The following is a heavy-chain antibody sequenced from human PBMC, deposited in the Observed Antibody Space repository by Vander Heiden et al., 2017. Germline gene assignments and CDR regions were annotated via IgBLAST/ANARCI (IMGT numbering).Heavy chain of an antibody. CDR2: IYYSGST. J-gene: IGHJ4*02. V-gene: IGHV4-59*01. D-gene: IGHD5-12*01. Sequence: QMQLQVSGPGLVNPSETLSLTSTVRGGSISSYYWSWIRQPPGKGLEWIGYIYYSGSTNYNPSLKSRVTISVDTSKNQFSLKLSSVTAADTAVYYCAMSAWTGPLYSFDYWGQGTLVTVSS. CDR1: GGSISSYY. CDR3: AMSAWTGPLYSFDY.